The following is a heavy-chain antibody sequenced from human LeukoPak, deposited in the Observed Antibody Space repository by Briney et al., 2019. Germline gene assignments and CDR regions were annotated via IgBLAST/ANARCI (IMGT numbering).Heavy chain of an antibody. D-gene: IGHD3-10*01. Sequence: SETLSLTCTASGGSISSSSYYWGWIRQPPGKGLEWIGSIYYSGTTYSNPSLNSRVTISVDTSKNQFSLKLSSVTAADTAVYYCARYLVRGVQPFDYWGQGTLVTVSS. V-gene: IGHV4-39*01. CDR2: IYYSGTT. CDR3: ARYLVRGVQPFDY. J-gene: IGHJ4*02. CDR1: GGSISSSSYY.